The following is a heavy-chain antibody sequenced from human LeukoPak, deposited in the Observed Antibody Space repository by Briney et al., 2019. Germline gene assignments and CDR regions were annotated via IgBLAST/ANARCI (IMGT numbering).Heavy chain of an antibody. Sequence: GGSLRLSCAASGFTFNRYWMSWVRQAPGKGLEWVANIKQDGSEKYYVDSVKGRFTISRDNAKNSLYLQMNSLRAEDTAVYYCASGPIYYYGSGSYYITWGQGTLVTVSS. V-gene: IGHV3-7*01. CDR3: ASGPIYYYGSGSYYIT. D-gene: IGHD3-10*01. J-gene: IGHJ5*02. CDR1: GFTFNRYW. CDR2: IKQDGSEK.